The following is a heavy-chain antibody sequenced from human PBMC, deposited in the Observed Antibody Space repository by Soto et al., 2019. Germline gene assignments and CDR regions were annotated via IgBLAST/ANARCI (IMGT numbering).Heavy chain of an antibody. J-gene: IGHJ4*02. CDR1: GGSISSGGYS. CDR3: AGGPTI. V-gene: IGHV4-30-2*01. Sequence: QLQLQESGSGLVKPSQTLSLTCAVSGGSISSGGYSWSWIRQPPGKGLEWLGYIHHSGSTYYNPSATSRVTISVDRSKNQFSLKLSSVTAEDTAGYYCAGGPTIWGQGTLVTVSS. CDR2: IHHSGST.